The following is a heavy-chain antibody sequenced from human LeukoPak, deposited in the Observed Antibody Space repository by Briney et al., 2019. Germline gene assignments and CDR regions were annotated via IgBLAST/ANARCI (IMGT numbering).Heavy chain of an antibody. CDR3: ARDRDRYGSGSYWFDP. J-gene: IGHJ5*02. Sequence: SETLSLTCTVSGGSISSYYWSWIRQPAGKGLEWIGRIYTSGSTNYNPSLKSRVTMSLDTSKNQFSLKLSSVTAADTAVYYCARDRDRYGSGSYWFDPWGQGTLVTVSS. V-gene: IGHV4-4*07. D-gene: IGHD3-10*01. CDR2: IYTSGST. CDR1: GGSISSYY.